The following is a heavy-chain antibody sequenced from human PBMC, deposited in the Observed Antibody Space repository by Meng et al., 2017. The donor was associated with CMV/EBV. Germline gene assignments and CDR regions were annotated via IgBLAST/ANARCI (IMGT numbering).Heavy chain of an antibody. CDR3: ARGGALAAFDI. D-gene: IGHD3-16*01. V-gene: IGHV3-21*01. Sequence: GGSLRLSCAASGFTFSSYSMNWVRQAPGKGLEWVSSISSSSSYIYYADSVMGRFTISRDNAKNSLYLQMNSLRAEDTAVYYCARGGALAAFDIWGHGTMVTVSS. CDR2: ISSSSSYI. J-gene: IGHJ3*02. CDR1: GFTFSSYS.